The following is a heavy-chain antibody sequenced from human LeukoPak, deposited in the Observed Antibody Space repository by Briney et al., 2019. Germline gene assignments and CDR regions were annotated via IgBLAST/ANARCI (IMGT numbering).Heavy chain of an antibody. V-gene: IGHV3-21*01. D-gene: IGHD2-2*01. CDR3: ARDNIVIIPAAFDP. J-gene: IGHJ5*02. CDR2: ISSSSSYI. Sequence: GGSLRLSCAASGFTFSSYSMNWVRQAPGKGLEWVSSISSSSSYIYYADSVKGRFTISRDNAKNSLYLQMNSLRAEDTAVYYCARDNIVIIPAAFDPWGQGTLVTVSS. CDR1: GFTFSSYS.